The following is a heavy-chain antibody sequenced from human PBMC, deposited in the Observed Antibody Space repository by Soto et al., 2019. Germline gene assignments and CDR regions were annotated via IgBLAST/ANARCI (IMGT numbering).Heavy chain of an antibody. V-gene: IGHV4-39*01. CDR2: LYYSGST. J-gene: IGHJ4*02. CDR1: GGSLSSSSYY. D-gene: IGHD3-22*01. Sequence: SETLSLTWTVSGGSLSSSSYYWGWIRQPPGKGLEWIGSLYYSGSTYYNPSLKSRVTISVDTSKNQFSLKLSSVTAADTAVYYCVGSGYSPFDYWGQGTLVTVSS. CDR3: VGSGYSPFDY.